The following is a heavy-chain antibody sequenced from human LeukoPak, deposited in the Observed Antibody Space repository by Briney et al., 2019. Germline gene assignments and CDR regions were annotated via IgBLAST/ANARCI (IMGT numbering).Heavy chain of an antibody. J-gene: IGHJ4*02. V-gene: IGHV3-23*01. CDR1: GFTFSNYA. Sequence: GGSLRLSCAVSGFTFSNYALSWVRQAPGKGLEWVSAISGSGGSTYYADSVKGRFTISRDNSKNTLYLQMSSLRAEDTAVYYCAKVFGYCSSTSCYIQLYYFDYWGQGTLVTVSS. CDR3: AKVFGYCSSTSCYIQLYYFDY. D-gene: IGHD2-2*02. CDR2: ISGSGGST.